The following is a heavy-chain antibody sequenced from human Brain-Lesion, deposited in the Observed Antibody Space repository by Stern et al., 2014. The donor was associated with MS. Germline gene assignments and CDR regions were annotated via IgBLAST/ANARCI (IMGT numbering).Heavy chain of an antibody. CDR1: GGSISSGGYY. CDR2: IFNSGST. D-gene: IGHD2-2*01. CDR3: ARGRVVPGFQYYATDV. V-gene: IGHV4-61*02. Sequence: VHLVESGPGLVKPSQTLSLSCTVSGGSISSGGYYWSWIRQPAGKGLEWIGRIFNSGSTSYNPSLKSRVTLSIDTSKNQFSLRLNPMTAADTAVYYCARGRVVPGFQYYATDVWGQGTTVIVSS. J-gene: IGHJ6*02.